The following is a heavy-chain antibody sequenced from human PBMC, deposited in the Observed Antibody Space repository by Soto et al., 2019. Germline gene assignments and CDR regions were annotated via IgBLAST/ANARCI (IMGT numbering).Heavy chain of an antibody. V-gene: IGHV3-21*01. D-gene: IGHD3-10*01. CDR3: ARRNMVRGVSYYGMDV. Sequence: GGSLRLSCAASGFTFSSYSMNWVRQAPGKGLEWVSSISSSSSYIYYADSVKGRFTISRDNAKNSLYLQMNSLRAEDTAVYYCARRNMVRGVSYYGMDVWGQGTKVTVSS. CDR2: ISSSSSYI. CDR1: GFTFSSYS. J-gene: IGHJ6*02.